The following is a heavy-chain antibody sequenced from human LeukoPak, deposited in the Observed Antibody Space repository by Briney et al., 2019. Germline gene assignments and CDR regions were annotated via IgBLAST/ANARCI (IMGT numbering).Heavy chain of an antibody. V-gene: IGHV4-34*01. CDR1: GGSSSDYL. J-gene: IGHJ4*02. Sequence: PSETLSLTCAVFGGSSSDYLWSWIRQPPGKGLEWLGEINHSRSTNYNPSLKSRVTISVDTSKNQFSLKLSSVTAADTAVYYCARGLDCSGGSCHHLDYRGQGTLVTVSS. CDR2: INHSRST. CDR3: ARGLDCSGGSCHHLDY. D-gene: IGHD2-15*01.